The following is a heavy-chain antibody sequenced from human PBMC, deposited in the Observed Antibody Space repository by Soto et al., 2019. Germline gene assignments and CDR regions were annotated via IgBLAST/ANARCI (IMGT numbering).Heavy chain of an antibody. CDR1: GFTFSNFA. CDR3: AREPPYRMYYFHY. V-gene: IGHV3-23*01. J-gene: IGHJ4*02. CDR2: FYSITGNT. Sequence: EVQLLESGGGLVQPGGSLRLSCAASGFTFSNFAMSWVRQAPGKGLEWVSTFYSITGNTFYADSVKGRFTISRDNSKNTLYLEMSSLRAEDTAVYYCAREPPYRMYYFHYWGQGTLVTVSS. D-gene: IGHD1-1*01.